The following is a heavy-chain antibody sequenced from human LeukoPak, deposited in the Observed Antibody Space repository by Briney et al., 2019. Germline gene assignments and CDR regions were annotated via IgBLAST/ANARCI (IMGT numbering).Heavy chain of an antibody. V-gene: IGHV1-69*13. CDR1: GGTFSSYA. D-gene: IGHD5-18*01. J-gene: IGHJ6*03. Sequence: SVKVSCKASGGTFSSYAISWVRQAPGQGLEWMGGIIPIFGTANYAQKFQGRVTITADESTSTAYMELSSLRSEDTAVYYCARDSIQHASYGTYYYYYYMDVWGKGTTVTISS. CDR3: ARDSIQHASYGTYYYYYYMDV. CDR2: IIPIFGTA.